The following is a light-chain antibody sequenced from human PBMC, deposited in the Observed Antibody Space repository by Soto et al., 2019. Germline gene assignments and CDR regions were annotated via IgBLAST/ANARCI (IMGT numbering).Light chain of an antibody. Sequence: EIVLTQSPGTLSMPPGERATLSCRASQSIIISHLAWYQQKPGQAPRLLIYGTSTRATGTPVRFSGSGSGTDFTLTISSLQPEDFVVYYCQQRSNWLTFGGGTKVDIK. CDR3: QQRSNWLT. CDR2: GTS. V-gene: IGKV3D-20*02. CDR1: QSIIISH. J-gene: IGKJ4*01.